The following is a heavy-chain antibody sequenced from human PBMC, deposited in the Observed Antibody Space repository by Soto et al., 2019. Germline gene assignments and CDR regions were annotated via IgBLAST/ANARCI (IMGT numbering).Heavy chain of an antibody. V-gene: IGHV3-48*03. CDR2: ISSSGSTI. D-gene: IGHD1-26*01. Sequence: LRLSCAASGFTFSSYEMNWVRQAPGKGLEWVSYISSSGSTIYYADSVKGRFPISRDNAKNSLYLQMNSLRAEDTAVYYCARARELLRGRHAFDIWGQGTIVTVSS. CDR1: GFTFSSYE. CDR3: ARARELLRGRHAFDI. J-gene: IGHJ3*02.